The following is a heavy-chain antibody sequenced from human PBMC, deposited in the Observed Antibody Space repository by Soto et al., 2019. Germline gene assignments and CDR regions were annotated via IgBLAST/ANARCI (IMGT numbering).Heavy chain of an antibody. J-gene: IGHJ4*02. CDR3: ARSPRSSPCFCV. D-gene: IGHD6-13*01. CDR2: IYPGDHET. V-gene: IGHV5-51*01. Sequence: GESLKISCQCSGYTFSNFWIGWVRQLPGQGLEWMGIIYPGDHETRYSPSFLGKVTISAEKSINTAYLQRSSLEPSDSAFYFCARSPRSSPCFCVWGQGALVTVSS. CDR1: GYTFSNFW.